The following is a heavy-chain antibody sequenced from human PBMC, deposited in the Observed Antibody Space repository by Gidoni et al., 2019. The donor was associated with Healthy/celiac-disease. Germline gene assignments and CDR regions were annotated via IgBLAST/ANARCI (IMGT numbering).Heavy chain of an antibody. Sequence: QVQLQESGPGLAKPSQTLSLTCAVSGGSISSGGYYWSWIRQPPGKGLEWIGYIYYSGSTYYNPSLKSRVTISVDTSKNQFSLKLSSVTAADTAVYYCASSLDTAMVKVDYWGQGTLVTVSS. CDR1: GGSISSGGYY. CDR3: ASSLDTAMVKVDY. CDR2: IYYSGST. J-gene: IGHJ4*02. D-gene: IGHD5-18*01. V-gene: IGHV4-30-4*01.